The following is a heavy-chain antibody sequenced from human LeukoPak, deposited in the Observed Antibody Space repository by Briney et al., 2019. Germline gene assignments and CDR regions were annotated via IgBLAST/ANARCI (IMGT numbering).Heavy chain of an antibody. CDR3: ARGDPAWFDP. V-gene: IGHV3-30-3*01. Sequence: PGGSLRLSCAASGFTFSSYAMHWVRQAPGKGLEWVAVISYDGSNKYYADSVKGRFTISRDNSKNTLYLQMNSLRAEDTAAYYCARGDPAWFDPWGQGTLVTVSS. J-gene: IGHJ5*02. CDR2: ISYDGSNK. CDR1: GFTFSSYA.